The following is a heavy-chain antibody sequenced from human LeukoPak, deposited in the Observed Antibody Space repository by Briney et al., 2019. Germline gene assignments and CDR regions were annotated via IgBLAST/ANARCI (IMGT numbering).Heavy chain of an antibody. V-gene: IGHV3-21*01. CDR1: GFTFSSYS. J-gene: IGHJ4*02. Sequence: GGSLRLSCAASGFTFSSYSMNWVRPAPGKGLEWASSISSSSSYIYYADSVKGRFTISRDNAKNSLYLQMNSLRAEDTAVYYCARDAHYYDSSGITPFDYWGQATLVTVSS. D-gene: IGHD3-22*01. CDR3: ARDAHYYDSSGITPFDY. CDR2: ISSSSSYI.